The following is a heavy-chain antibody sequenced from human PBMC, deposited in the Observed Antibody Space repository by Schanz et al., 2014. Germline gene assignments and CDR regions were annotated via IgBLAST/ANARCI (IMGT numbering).Heavy chain of an antibody. J-gene: IGHJ4*02. CDR2: VSSDGNND. V-gene: IGHV3-30*03. D-gene: IGHD3-16*02. CDR1: GFTFSTHA. CDR3: ARDNRYYLFDY. Sequence: VQLLESGGGVVQPGRSLRLSCAASGFTFSTHAMHWVRQAPGKGLEWVALVSSDGNNDYYTDSVKGRFTISRDNSKNTVHLQMNSLRAEDTAVYFCARDNRYYLFDYWGQGALVTVSS.